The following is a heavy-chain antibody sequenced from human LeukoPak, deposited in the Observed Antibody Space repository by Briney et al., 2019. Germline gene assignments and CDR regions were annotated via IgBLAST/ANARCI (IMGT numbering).Heavy chain of an antibody. D-gene: IGHD4-11*01. CDR1: GFTFSSYW. J-gene: IGHJ4*02. CDR3: ARVASNYDFDC. CDR2: IKRDGSEK. Sequence: GGSLRLSCAASGFTFSSYWMTWVRQAPGKGLEWVANIKRDGSEKHYVDSVKGRFTISRDNAKNSLYLQMNSLRAEDTALYYCARVASNYDFDCWGQGTLVTVSS. V-gene: IGHV3-7*03.